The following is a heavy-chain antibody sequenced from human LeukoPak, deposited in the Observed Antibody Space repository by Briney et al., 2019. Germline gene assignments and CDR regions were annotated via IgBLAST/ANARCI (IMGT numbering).Heavy chain of an antibody. CDR1: GFTFSSYA. V-gene: IGHV3-23*01. CDR3: AKVILWFGGLLSGFDY. Sequence: GGSLRLSCAASGFTFSSYAMSWVRQAPGKGLEWVSAISGSGGSTYYADSVKGRFTISRDNSKNTLYLQMNSLRAEDTAVYYSAKVILWFGGLLSGFDYWGQGTLVTVSS. CDR2: ISGSGGST. J-gene: IGHJ4*02. D-gene: IGHD3-10*01.